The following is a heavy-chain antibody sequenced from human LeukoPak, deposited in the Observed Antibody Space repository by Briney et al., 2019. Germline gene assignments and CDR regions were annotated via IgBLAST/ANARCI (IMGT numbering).Heavy chain of an antibody. CDR3: ARAGNISGWYSSWHFDL. D-gene: IGHD6-19*01. J-gene: IGHJ2*01. Sequence: GASVTVSCKASGYSFTSYYMHWVRQAPGQGLEWMGIINPIGGRISYAQKFQDRVTMTRDTSTSTVYMGLSRLTTEDTAVYYCARAGNISGWYSSWHFDLWGRGTLVTVSS. V-gene: IGHV1-46*01. CDR2: INPIGGRI. CDR1: GYSFTSYY.